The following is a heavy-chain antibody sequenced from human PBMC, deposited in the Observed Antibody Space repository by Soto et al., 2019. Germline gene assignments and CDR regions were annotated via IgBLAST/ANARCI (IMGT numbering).Heavy chain of an antibody. V-gene: IGHV3-48*01. D-gene: IGHD2-2*01. Sequence: PGGPLRLSYAASGFTFSSYSMNWVRQAPGKELEWVSYISSSSSTIYYADSVKGRFTISRDNAKNSLYLQMNSLRAEDTAVYYCARVGYCSSTSCPKLSGYEQHAFDIWGQGTMVTVSS. CDR1: GFTFSSYS. J-gene: IGHJ3*02. CDR3: ARVGYCSSTSCPKLSGYEQHAFDI. CDR2: ISSSSSTI.